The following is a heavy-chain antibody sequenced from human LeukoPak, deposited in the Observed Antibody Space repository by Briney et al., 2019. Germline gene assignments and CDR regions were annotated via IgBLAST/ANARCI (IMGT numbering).Heavy chain of an antibody. V-gene: IGHV3-7*01. J-gene: IGHJ4*02. CDR2: INQDGGKK. CDR1: GFNFSSYW. D-gene: IGHD6-19*01. CDR3: ARDNRFASGWPDVY. Sequence: GGSLRLSCAASGFNFSSYWMSWVRQAPGKGLEWVANINQDGGKKYYVDSVRGRFAISRDNAKNSLYLQMNSLRAEDTAVYYCARDNRFASGWPDVYWGQGTLVTVSS.